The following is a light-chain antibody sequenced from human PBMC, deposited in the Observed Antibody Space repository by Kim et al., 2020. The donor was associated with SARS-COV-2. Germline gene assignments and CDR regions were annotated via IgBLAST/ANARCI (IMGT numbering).Light chain of an antibody. CDR3: QQYNDWPLLT. V-gene: IGKV3D-15*01. CDR1: QYISNY. J-gene: IGKJ4*01. CDR2: GAS. Sequence: EIVMTQSPATLSVSPGERATLSCRASQYISNYLAWYQVKPGRPPRLLIYGASARATGVTARYSGGGSGTEFTLTISSLQSEDFAVYYCQQYNDWPLLTFGGGTKVDIK.